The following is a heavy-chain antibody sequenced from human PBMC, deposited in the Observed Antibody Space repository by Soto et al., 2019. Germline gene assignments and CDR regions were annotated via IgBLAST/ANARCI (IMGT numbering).Heavy chain of an antibody. CDR1: GGSFSGYY. D-gene: IGHD3-10*01. V-gene: IGHV4-34*01. CDR2: INHSGST. J-gene: IGHJ4*02. Sequence: SETLSLTCAVYGGSFSGYYWSWIRQPPGKGLEWIGEINHSGSTNYNPSLKSRVTISVDTSKNQFSLKLSSVTAADTAVYYCARGHGSGSYYNGFDYWGQGTLVTV. CDR3: ARGHGSGSYYNGFDY.